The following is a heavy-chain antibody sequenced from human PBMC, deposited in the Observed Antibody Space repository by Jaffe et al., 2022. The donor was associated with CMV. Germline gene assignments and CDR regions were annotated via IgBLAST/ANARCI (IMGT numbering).Heavy chain of an antibody. CDR2: INPSGGST. V-gene: IGHV1-46*01. CDR3: ARESTSVLRFLEWFPKKHSYMDV. J-gene: IGHJ6*03. D-gene: IGHD3-3*01. CDR1: GYTFTSYY. Sequence: QVQLVQSGAEVKKPGASVKVSCKASGYTFTSYYMHWVRQAPGQGLEWMGIINPSGGSTSYAQKFQGRVTMTRDTSTSTVYMELSSLRSEDTAVYYCARESTSVLRFLEWFPKKHSYMDVWGKGTTVTVSS.